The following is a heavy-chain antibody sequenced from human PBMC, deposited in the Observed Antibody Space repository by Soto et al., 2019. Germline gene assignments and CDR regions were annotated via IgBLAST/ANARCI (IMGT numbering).Heavy chain of an antibody. D-gene: IGHD3-22*01. CDR1: GFTFSSYS. V-gene: IGHV3-21*01. CDR2: ISSSSSYI. J-gene: IGHJ5*02. Sequence: GGSLRLSCAASGFTFSSYSMNWVRQAPGKGLEWVSSISSSSSYIYYADSVKGRFTISRDNAKNSLYLQMNSLRAEDTAVYYCARDPNSYYYDSIWFDPWGQGTLVTVSS. CDR3: ARDPNSYYYDSIWFDP.